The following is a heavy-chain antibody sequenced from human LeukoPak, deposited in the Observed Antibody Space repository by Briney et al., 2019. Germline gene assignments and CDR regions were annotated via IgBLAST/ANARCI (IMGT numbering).Heavy chain of an antibody. CDR1: GGSFSGYY. CDR2: INHSGST. V-gene: IGHV4-34*01. D-gene: IGHD1-26*01. Sequence: SETLSLTCAVYGGSFSGYYWSWIRQPPGKGLEWIGEINHSGSTNYNPSLKSRVTISVDTSKNQFSLKLSSVTAADTAAYYCARRGPKSRRREKDAFDIWGQGTMVTVSS. CDR3: ARRGPKSRRREKDAFDI. J-gene: IGHJ3*02.